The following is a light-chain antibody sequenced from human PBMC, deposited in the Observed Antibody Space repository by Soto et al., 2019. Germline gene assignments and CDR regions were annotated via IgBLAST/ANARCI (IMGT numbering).Light chain of an antibody. Sequence: EIVLTQSPATLSLSPEERATLSCRASQSVGNYLVWYQLHPGQAPRLLSYDASHRATDIPARFTGRWSGIDFALTCSSLVPDYFAVYDCQQRSRSPLTSGGPTQVAIK. CDR2: DAS. CDR3: QQRSRSPLT. CDR1: QSVGNY. J-gene: IGKJ4*01. V-gene: IGKV3-11*01.